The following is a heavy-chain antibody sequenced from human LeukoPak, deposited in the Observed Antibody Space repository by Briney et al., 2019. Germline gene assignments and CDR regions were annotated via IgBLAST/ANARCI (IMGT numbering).Heavy chain of an antibody. D-gene: IGHD3-16*01. CDR1: GGSVTGGNNY. CDR3: ARDGGSYFDY. Sequence: PSETLSLTCTVAGGSVTGGNNYWAWIRQTPGKGLEWIGSIYSRGGTHYSPSLKSRVTMSVDTTENQFSLKLSSVTAADTAVYYCARDGGSYFDYWGQETLVTVSS. V-gene: IGHV4-39*07. CDR2: IYSRGGT. J-gene: IGHJ4*02.